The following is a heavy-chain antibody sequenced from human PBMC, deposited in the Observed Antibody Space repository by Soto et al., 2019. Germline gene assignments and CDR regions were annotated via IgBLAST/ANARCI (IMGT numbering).Heavy chain of an antibody. CDR1: GFTFDDYA. Sequence: EVQLVESGGGLVQPGRSLRLSCAASGFTFDDYAMHWVRQAPGKGLEWVSGISWNSGSIGYADSVKGRFTISRDNXKTXLYLQMNSLRAEDTALYYCAKDIEQGIAAGGWFDPWGQGTLVTVSS. CDR2: ISWNSGSI. CDR3: AKDIEQGIAAGGWFDP. V-gene: IGHV3-9*01. J-gene: IGHJ5*02. D-gene: IGHD6-13*01.